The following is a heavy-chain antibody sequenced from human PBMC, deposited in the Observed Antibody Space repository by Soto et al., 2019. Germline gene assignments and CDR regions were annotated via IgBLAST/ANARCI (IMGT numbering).Heavy chain of an antibody. CDR3: AREYCSGGSCYAHFDY. CDR2: INHSGST. CDR1: GGSFSGYY. Sequence: QVQLQQWGAGLLKPSETLSLTCAVYGGSFSGYYWSWIRQPPGKGLEWIGEINHSGSTNYNPSLKRRVTISVDTSKNQFSLKLSSVTAADTAVYYCAREYCSGGSCYAHFDYWGQGTLVTVSS. V-gene: IGHV4-34*01. D-gene: IGHD2-15*01. J-gene: IGHJ4*02.